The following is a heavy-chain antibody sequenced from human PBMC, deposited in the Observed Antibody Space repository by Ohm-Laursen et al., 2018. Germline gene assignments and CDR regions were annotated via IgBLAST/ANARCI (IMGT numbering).Heavy chain of an antibody. V-gene: IGHV4-38-2*01. Sequence: SETLSLTCAVSGYSISSGYFWGWIRQPPGKGLEWIGTIYHSGSTYYNPSLESRVTISADTSKNQFSLRLTSVTAADTAVYYCARQDSGDYYFDYWGQGTLVTVSS. CDR3: ARQDSGDYYFDY. CDR1: GYSISSGYF. CDR2: IYHSGST. J-gene: IGHJ4*02. D-gene: IGHD4-17*01.